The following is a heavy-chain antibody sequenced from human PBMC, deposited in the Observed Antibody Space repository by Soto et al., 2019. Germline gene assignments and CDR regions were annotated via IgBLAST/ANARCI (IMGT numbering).Heavy chain of an antibody. J-gene: IGHJ4*02. CDR3: ATDLEAVAGLATTAQIVPLVRPVN. CDR1: GGSFNDYY. Sequence: SETLSLTCAVYGGSFNDYYWSWIRQPPGKGLEWIGEINHTGHNNYNPSLKSRVTISVDTSKNQFSLKLSSVTAADTAVYYCATDLEAVAGLATTAQIVPLVRPVNWGQGTLVTVSS. V-gene: IGHV4-34*01. D-gene: IGHD6-19*01. CDR2: INHTGHN.